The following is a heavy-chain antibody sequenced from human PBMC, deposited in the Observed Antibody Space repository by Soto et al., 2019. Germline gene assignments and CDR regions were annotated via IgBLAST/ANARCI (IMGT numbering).Heavy chain of an antibody. J-gene: IGHJ6*02. V-gene: IGHV1-69*12. CDR3: ARDHFCLAISFYGMDV. Sequence: QVQLVQSGAEVKKPGSSVKVSCKASGGTFSSYAISWVRQAPGQGLEWMGGIIPIFGTANYAQKFQGRVTITADESTSTAYMELSSLRYEDKAVYYCARDHFCLAISFYGMDVWGQGTTGTVSS. CDR1: GGTFSSYA. CDR2: IIPIFGTA. D-gene: IGHD2-2*01.